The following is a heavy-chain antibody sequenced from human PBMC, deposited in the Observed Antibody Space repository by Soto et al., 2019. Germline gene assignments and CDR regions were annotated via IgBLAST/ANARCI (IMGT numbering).Heavy chain of an antibody. CDR2: IYYSGST. J-gene: IGHJ5*02. CDR3: AREPPDGLRLDP. CDR1: GGSISSYY. Sequence: SETLSLTCTVSGGSISSYYWSWIRQPPGKGLEWIGYIYYSGSTNYNPSLKSRVTISVDTSKNQFSLKLSSVTAADTAVYYCAREPPDGLRLDPWGQGTLVTVSS. V-gene: IGHV4-59*12.